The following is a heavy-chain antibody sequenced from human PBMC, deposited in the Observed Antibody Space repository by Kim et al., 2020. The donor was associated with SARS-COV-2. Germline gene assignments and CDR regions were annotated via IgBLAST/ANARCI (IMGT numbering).Heavy chain of an antibody. Sequence: SGCITYYAYPMKGRLTITRDNSKYTLYLQMNSLRAEVTAVYYCAKDVRGYWGQGTLVTVSS. J-gene: IGHJ4*02. CDR2: SGCIT. CDR3: AKDVRGY. V-gene: IGHV3-23*01.